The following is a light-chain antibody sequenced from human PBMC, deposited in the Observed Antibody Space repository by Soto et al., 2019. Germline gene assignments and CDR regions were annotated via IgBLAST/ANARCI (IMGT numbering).Light chain of an antibody. CDR3: QQYHDWWT. J-gene: IGKJ1*01. V-gene: IGKV1-39*01. CDR1: QSISSY. CDR2: AAS. Sequence: DIQMTQSPSSLSASVGDRVTITFRASQSISSYFNWYQQKGGKAPKLLIYAASSLQSGVPSRCSGSWSGTEFTLTISSLQSEDFAVYYCQQYHDWWTFGQGTKVDIK.